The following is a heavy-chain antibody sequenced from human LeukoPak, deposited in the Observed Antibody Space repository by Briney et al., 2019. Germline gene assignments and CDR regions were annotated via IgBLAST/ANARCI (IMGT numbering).Heavy chain of an antibody. CDR2: IYYTGST. CDR3: ARDPDMSSYGLVSWFDP. CDR1: GGSISSYY. J-gene: IGHJ5*02. V-gene: IGHV4-59*01. D-gene: IGHD5-18*01. Sequence: SETLSLTCTVSGGSISSYYWSWIRQPPGKGLEWIGYIYYTGSTNYSPSLKSRVTISLDTSKNHSSLKLSSVTAADTAVYYCARDPDMSSYGLVSWFDPWGQGTLVTVSS.